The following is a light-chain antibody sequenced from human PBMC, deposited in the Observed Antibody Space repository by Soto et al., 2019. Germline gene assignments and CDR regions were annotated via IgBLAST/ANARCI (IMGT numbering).Light chain of an antibody. CDR2: GAS. CDR1: QRVSSSY. Sequence: EIVLTQSPGTLSLSPGGRATLSCRASQRVSSSYLAWYQQKPGQAPRLLIYGASSRATGIPDRFSGSGSGTDFTLTISRLEPDDFAVYYCQQYGSTYTFGQGTKLEIK. CDR3: QQYGSTYT. J-gene: IGKJ2*01. V-gene: IGKV3-20*01.